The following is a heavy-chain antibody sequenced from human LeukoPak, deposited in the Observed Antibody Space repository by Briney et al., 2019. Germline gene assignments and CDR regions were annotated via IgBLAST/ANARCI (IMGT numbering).Heavy chain of an antibody. V-gene: IGHV1-18*01. CDR3: ASLKNYYDSSGYLVTDAFDI. CDR1: GYTFTTYN. J-gene: IGHJ3*02. Sequence: ASVKVSCKASGYTFTTYNINWVRQGPGQGLEWVGWISGYNGNTNYAQKLQGRVTMTTDTSTSTAYMELRSLKSDDTAVYYCASLKNYYDSSGYLVTDAFDIWGQGTMVTVSS. D-gene: IGHD3-22*01. CDR2: ISGYNGNT.